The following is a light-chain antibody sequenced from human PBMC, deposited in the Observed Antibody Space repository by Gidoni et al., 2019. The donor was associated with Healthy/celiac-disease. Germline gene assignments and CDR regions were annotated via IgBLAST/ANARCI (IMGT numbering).Light chain of an antibody. CDR2: WAS. V-gene: IGKV4-1*01. Sequence: DIVMTQSPDSLAVSLGERATINCKSSQSVLYSSNNKNYLAWYQQKPGQPPKLLIYWASTRESGVPDRFSGRGSGTDFTLTISSLQAEDVAVYYCQQYYSTPPYTFGQXTKLEIK. CDR3: QQYYSTPPYT. CDR1: QSVLYSSNNKNY. J-gene: IGKJ2*01.